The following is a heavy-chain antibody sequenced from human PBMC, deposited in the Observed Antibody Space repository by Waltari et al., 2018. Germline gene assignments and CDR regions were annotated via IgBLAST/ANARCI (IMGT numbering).Heavy chain of an antibody. J-gene: IGHJ4*02. V-gene: IGHV3-30*02. CDR2: IRYDGSNK. CDR3: AKDGGSVVVVAATPPDY. Sequence: QVQLVESGGGVVQPGGSLRLSCAASGFTFSSYGMHWVRQAPGKGLEWVAFIRYDGSNKYYADSVKGRVTIARDNSKNTLYLQMNSLRAEDTAVYYCAKDGGSVVVVAATPPDYWGQGTLVTVSS. D-gene: IGHD2-15*01. CDR1: GFTFSSYG.